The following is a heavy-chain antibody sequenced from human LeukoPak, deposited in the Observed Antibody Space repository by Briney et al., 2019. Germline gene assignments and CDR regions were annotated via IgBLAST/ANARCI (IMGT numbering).Heavy chain of an antibody. CDR1: GFPFSTYG. CDR3: AKTLRDSSGYYAAGD. Sequence: GGSLRLSCAASGFPFSTYGMHWVRQAPGKGLEWVSFIRYDGNNKQYGDSVKGRFTISRDDSKNTLYLQMSSLRAEDTAVYYCAKTLRDSSGYYAAGDWGQRTLVTVSS. J-gene: IGHJ4*02. D-gene: IGHD3-22*01. V-gene: IGHV3-30*02. CDR2: IRYDGNNK.